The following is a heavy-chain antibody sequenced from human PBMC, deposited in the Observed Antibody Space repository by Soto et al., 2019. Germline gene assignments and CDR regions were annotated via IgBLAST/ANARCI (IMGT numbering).Heavy chain of an antibody. CDR1: GDSLTDLS. CDR2: FDPEDGEA. V-gene: IGHV1-24*01. D-gene: IGHD1-26*01. J-gene: IGHJ5*02. Sequence: QVQLVQSGAEVKRPGASVKVSCKVSGDSLTDLSIHWVRQAPGKGLEYMGGFDPEDGEAMYAQNFQGRVTMTEDTSTDTSYMELTSLTSDDTAVYYCAVADSGTYYGYLDPWGQGTLVTVSA. CDR3: AVADSGTYYGYLDP.